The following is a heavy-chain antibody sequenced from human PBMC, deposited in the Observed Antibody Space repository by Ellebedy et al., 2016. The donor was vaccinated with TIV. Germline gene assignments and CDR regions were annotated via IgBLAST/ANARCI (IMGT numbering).Heavy chain of an antibody. V-gene: IGHV3-7*03. CDR1: GFYFW. J-gene: IGHJ4*02. CDR2: IKQDGSEK. D-gene: IGHD3-9*01. Sequence: PGGSLRLSCAASGFYFWMSWVRQTPGKGLEWVADIKQDGSEKHYVDSVKGRFTISRDNAKNSLYLQMNNLRAEDTALYYCVRLKVLTGYRLDSWGQGTLVTVSS. CDR3: VRLKVLTGYRLDS.